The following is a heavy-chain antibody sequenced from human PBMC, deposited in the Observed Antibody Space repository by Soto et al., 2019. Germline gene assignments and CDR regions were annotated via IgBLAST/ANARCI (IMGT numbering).Heavy chain of an antibody. CDR1: GFTFSSYG. CDR3: AKYFGSHSSAY. V-gene: IGHV3-30*18. Sequence: GGSLRLSCAASGFTFSSYGMHWVRQAPGKGLEWVAVISYDGSNKYYADSVKGRFTISRDNSKNTLYLQMNSLRAEDTAVYYCAKYFGSHSSAYWVPGPLVT. J-gene: IGHJ4*02. CDR2: ISYDGSNK. D-gene: IGHD3-22*01.